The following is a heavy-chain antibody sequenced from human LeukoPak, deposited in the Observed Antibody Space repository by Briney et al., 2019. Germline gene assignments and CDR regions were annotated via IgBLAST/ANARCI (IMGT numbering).Heavy chain of an antibody. CDR1: GYTFTSYD. CDR3: ATNSSTWLSDMDV. J-gene: IGHJ6*04. V-gene: IGHV1-8*01. Sequence: VSVKVSCKASGYTFTSYDINWVRQATGQGLEWMGWINPNSGNTGYAQKFQGRVTMTRNTSISTAYMELSSLRSEDTAVYYCATNSSTWLSDMDVWGKGTTVTVSS. CDR2: INPNSGNT. D-gene: IGHD6-13*01.